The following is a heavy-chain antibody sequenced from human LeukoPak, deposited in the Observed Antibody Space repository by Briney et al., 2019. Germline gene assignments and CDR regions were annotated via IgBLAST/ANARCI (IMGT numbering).Heavy chain of an antibody. CDR2: INHSGST. J-gene: IGHJ1*01. CDR3: ARREYCSSRTCFEHIQH. CDR1: GGPFSYYY. V-gene: IGHV4-34*01. D-gene: IGHD2-2*01. Sequence: PSETLSLTCGVYGGPFSYYYWNWIRQPPGKGLEWIAEINHSGSTNYNPSLKSRVTISVDTSKNQFSLKLTSVTAADTAVYYCARREYCSSRTCFEHIQHWGQGTLVTVSS.